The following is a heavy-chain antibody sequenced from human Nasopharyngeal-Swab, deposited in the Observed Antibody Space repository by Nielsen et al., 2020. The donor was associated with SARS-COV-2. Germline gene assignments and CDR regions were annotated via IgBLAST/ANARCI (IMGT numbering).Heavy chain of an antibody. CDR1: GGSISSSSYY. D-gene: IGHD1-1*01. CDR2: IYYSGRT. Sequence: SETLSLTCTVSGGSISSSSYYWGWIRQPPGKGLEWIGRIYYSGRTYYNPSLKSRVTISVDTSKNQFSLKLSSVTAADTAVYYCARGHPTRDAFDIWGQGTMVTVSS. J-gene: IGHJ3*02. CDR3: ARGHPTRDAFDI. V-gene: IGHV4-39*07.